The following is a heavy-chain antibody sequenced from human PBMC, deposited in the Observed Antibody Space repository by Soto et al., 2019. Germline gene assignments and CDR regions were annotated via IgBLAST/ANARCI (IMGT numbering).Heavy chain of an antibody. CDR3: SSETLSYGFAQDD. J-gene: IGHJ6*02. CDR1: GFRFDGYN. V-gene: IGHV3-43*01. CDR2: ISGNGANP. D-gene: IGHD3-16*01. Sequence: PGGSLRLSCAASGFRFDGYNMHWVRQGPGKGRERDSFISGNGANPFYADSVKGRFTISRVSPKKSGTWLSNILRREDTACYYCSSETLSYGFAQDDWGQGNTVNVAS.